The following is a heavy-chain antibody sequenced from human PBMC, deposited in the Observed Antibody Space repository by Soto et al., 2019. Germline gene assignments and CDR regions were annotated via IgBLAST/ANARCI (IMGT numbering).Heavy chain of an antibody. CDR3: ASSIN. J-gene: IGHJ4*02. CDR1: GFPFSSYG. CDR2: IWYDGSNK. V-gene: IGHV3-33*03. Sequence: GGSLRLSCAASGFPFSSYGMHWVRQAPGKGLDWVGVIWYDGSNKDYAESVKGRFTISRDNPKNMLYLQMNSLRADDTAVYYCASSINWGQGTLVTVSS.